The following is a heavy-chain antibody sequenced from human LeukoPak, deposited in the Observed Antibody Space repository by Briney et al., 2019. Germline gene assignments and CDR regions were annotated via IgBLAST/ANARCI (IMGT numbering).Heavy chain of an antibody. V-gene: IGHV1-46*01. CDR2: INPSGGST. CDR3: ARGLSITIFGVVMFDY. D-gene: IGHD3-3*01. Sequence: ASVKVSCKASGYTFTSYYMHWVRQAPGQGLEWMGIINPSGGSTSYAQKFQGRVTMTRDTSTSTVYMELSSLRSEDTAVYYCARGLSITIFGVVMFDYWGQGTLVTVSS. CDR1: GYTFTSYY. J-gene: IGHJ4*02.